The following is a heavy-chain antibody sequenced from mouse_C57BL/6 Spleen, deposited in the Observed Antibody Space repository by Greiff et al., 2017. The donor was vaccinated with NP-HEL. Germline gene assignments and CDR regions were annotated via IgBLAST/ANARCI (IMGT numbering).Heavy chain of an antibody. Sequence: VQLQQSGAELVKPGASVKLSCKASGYTFTSYWMHWVKQRPGQGLEWIGMIHPNSGSTNYNEKFKSKATLTVDKSSSTAYMQLSSLTSEDSAVYYCASVYDGYPAWFAYWGQGTLVTVSA. D-gene: IGHD2-3*01. CDR2: IHPNSGST. V-gene: IGHV1-64*01. CDR1: GYTFTSYW. J-gene: IGHJ3*01. CDR3: ASVYDGYPAWFAY.